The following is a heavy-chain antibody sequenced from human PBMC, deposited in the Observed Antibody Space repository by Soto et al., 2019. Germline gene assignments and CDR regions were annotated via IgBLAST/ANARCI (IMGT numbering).Heavy chain of an antibody. CDR3: AGGGGRGPRGGSHVLY. CDR2: IIPIFGTA. D-gene: IGHD3-16*01. CDR1: GGTFSSYA. J-gene: IGHJ4*02. V-gene: IGHV1-69*01. Sequence: QVQLVQSGAEVKKPGSSVKVSCKASGGTFSSYAISWVRQAPGQGLEWMGGIIPIFGTANYAQKFQGRVTVTADESTSTAYIELSSLRSEDTAVYYCAGGGGRGPRGGSHVLYWGQGTLVTVSS.